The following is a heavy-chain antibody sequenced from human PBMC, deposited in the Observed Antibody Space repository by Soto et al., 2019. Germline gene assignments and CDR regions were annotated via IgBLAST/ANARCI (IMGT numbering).Heavy chain of an antibody. J-gene: IGHJ3*02. D-gene: IGHD6-13*01. V-gene: IGHV1-45*02. CDR2: ITPFNGNT. CDR3: ARDRNLKIMELVLGAFDI. Sequence: ASVKVSCKASGYTFTYRYLHWVRQAPGQALEWMGWITPFNGNTNYAQKFQGRVTITRDRSMSTAYMELSSLRSEDTAMYYCARDRNLKIMELVLGAFDIWGQGTMVTVSS. CDR1: GYTFTYRY.